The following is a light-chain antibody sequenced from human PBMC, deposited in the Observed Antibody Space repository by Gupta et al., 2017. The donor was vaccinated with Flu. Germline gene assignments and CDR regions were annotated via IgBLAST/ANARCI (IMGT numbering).Light chain of an antibody. CDR2: EYS. J-gene: IGLJ2*01. Sequence: SSGQTARITCSGVALPKKCAYWHQQKSGQAPVLVIYEYSRRPSGSPECFSSSNTETEATVTIRGAQVEDEDDYYCFSTDSTVSVFGGGTKLTVL. CDR3: FSTDSTVSV. V-gene: IGLV3-10*03. CDR1: ALPKKC.